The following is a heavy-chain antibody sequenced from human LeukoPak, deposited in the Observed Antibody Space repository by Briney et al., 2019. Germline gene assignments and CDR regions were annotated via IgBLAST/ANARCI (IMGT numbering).Heavy chain of an antibody. V-gene: IGHV1-8*03. CDR1: GYTFTSYD. CDR2: MNPNSGNT. Sequence: ASVKVSCKASGYTFTSYDINWVRQATGQGLEWMGWMNPNSGNTGYAQKFQGRVTITRNTSISTAYMELSSLRSEDTAVYYCARTRSNRNRYCSSTSCPRGRYYYYMDVWGKGTTVTVSS. CDR3: ARTRSNRNRYCSSTSCPRGRYYYYMDV. J-gene: IGHJ6*03. D-gene: IGHD2-2*01.